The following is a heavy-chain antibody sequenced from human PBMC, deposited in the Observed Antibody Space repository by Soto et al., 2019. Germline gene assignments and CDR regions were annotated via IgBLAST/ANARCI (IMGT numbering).Heavy chain of an antibody. D-gene: IGHD4-4*01. V-gene: IGHV1-18*01. J-gene: IGHJ6*02. CDR2: INGDYGNT. CDR3: ARGIQCDYYYGMDV. Sequence: QAQLVQSGAEEKKPGASVKVSCKASGYTFYSHSISWVRQAPGQGLEWMGRINGDYGNTQYAQKFRGRVTMTTDTSTTTVYMELTNLRSDDTAVYYCARGIQCDYYYGMDVWGQGTTVTVSS. CDR1: GYTFYSHS.